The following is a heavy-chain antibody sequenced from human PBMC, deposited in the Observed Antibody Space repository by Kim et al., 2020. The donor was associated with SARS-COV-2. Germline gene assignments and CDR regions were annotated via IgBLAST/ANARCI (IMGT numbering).Heavy chain of an antibody. V-gene: IGHV1-46*01. CDR2: INPSGGST. D-gene: IGHD3-10*01. J-gene: IGHJ4*02. CDR1: GYTFTSYY. Sequence: ASVKVSCKASGYTFTSYYMHWVRQAPGQGLEWMGIINPSGGSTSYAQKFQGRVTMTRDTSTSTVYMELSSLRSEDTAVYYCARDYYGSGSYYVEDTKKRYYFDYWGQGTLVTVSS. CDR3: ARDYYGSGSYYVEDTKKRYYFDY.